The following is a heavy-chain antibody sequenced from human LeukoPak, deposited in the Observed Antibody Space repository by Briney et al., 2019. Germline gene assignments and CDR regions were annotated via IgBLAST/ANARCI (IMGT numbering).Heavy chain of an antibody. D-gene: IGHD6-19*01. CDR2: ISAYNGNT. V-gene: IGHV1-18*01. Sequence: GASVKFSCKASGYTFTSYGLSWVRQAPGQGLEWMGWISAYNGNTNYAQKLQGRVTMTTDTSTSTAYMELRSLRSDDTAVYYRARAQVPAFYSSGWYNSDYRGQGTLVTVSS. J-gene: IGHJ4*02. CDR1: GYTFTSYG. CDR3: ARAQVPAFYSSGWYNSDY.